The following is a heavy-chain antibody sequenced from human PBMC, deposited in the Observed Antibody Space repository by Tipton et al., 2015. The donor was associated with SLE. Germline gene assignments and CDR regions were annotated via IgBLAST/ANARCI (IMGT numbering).Heavy chain of an antibody. CDR2: IYCIGGEST. CDR1: GGSVSSVGYY. CDR3: ARDRSRGYGSFDD. Sequence: TLSLTCTVSGGSVSSVGYYWSWIRLQPGKGLEWIGYIYCIGGESTSYNPSLKSRLTISVDTSKNQVSLKLNSVTAADTAVYYRARDRSRGYGSFDDWGQGTLVTVSS. J-gene: IGHJ4*02. V-gene: IGHV4-31*03. D-gene: IGHD5-12*01.